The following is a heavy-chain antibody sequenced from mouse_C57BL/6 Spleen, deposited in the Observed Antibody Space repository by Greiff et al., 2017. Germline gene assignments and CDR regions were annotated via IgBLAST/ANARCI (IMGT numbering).Heavy chain of an antibody. J-gene: IGHJ2*01. CDR1: GYTFTSYW. CDR2: INPSSGYT. D-gene: IGHD2-3*01. V-gene: IGHV1-7*01. Sequence: VQVVESGAELAKPGASVKLSCKASGYTFTSYWMHWVKQRPGQGLEWIGYINPSSGYTKYNQKFKDKATLTADKSSSTAYMQLSSLTYEDSAVYYCATSGDGYYPYYWGQGTTLTVSS. CDR3: ATSGDGYYPYY.